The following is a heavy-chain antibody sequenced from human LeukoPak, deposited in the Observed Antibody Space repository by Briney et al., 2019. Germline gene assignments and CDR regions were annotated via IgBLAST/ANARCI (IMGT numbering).Heavy chain of an antibody. D-gene: IGHD2-15*01. J-gene: IGHJ4*02. CDR1: GFTFSSYG. CDR3: AKDQGCSGGSCYSLDY. CDR2: ISYDGSNK. V-gene: IGHV3-30*18. Sequence: SLRLSCAASGFTFSSYGMHWVRQAPGKGLEWVAVISYDGSNKYYADSVKGRFTISRDNSKNTLYLQMNSLRAEDTAVYYCAKDQGCSGGSCYSLDYWGQGTLVTVSS.